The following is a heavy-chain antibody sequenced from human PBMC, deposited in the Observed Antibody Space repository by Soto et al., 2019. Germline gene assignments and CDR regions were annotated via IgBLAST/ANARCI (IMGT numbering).Heavy chain of an antibody. J-gene: IGHJ6*02. CDR3: AREDIVVVVAATPYYYYGMDV. Sequence: ASVKVSCKASGGTFSSYAISWVRQAPGQGLEWMGGIIPIFGTANYAQKFQGRVTITADESTSTAYMELSSLRSEDTAVYYCAREDIVVVVAATPYYYYGMDVWGQGTTVTVSS. D-gene: IGHD2-15*01. V-gene: IGHV1-69*13. CDR1: GGTFSSYA. CDR2: IIPIFGTA.